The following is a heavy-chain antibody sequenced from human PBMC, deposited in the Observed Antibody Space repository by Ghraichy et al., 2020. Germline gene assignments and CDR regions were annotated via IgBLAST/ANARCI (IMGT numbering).Heavy chain of an antibody. CDR1: GFTFSNYA. Sequence: LSLTCAASGFTFSNYAMNWVRQAPGKGLEWLSYISATGVMFYADSVKGRFTISRDNAKSSLYLQMNGLRDEDTAVYYCARWFDPWGQGTLVTVSS. CDR2: ISATGVM. CDR3: ARWFDP. J-gene: IGHJ5*02. V-gene: IGHV3-48*02.